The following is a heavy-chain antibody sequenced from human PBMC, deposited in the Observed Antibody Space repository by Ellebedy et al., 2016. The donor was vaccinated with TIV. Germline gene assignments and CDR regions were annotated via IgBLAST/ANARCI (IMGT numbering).Heavy chain of an antibody. V-gene: IGHV3-21*01. CDR2: ISSGRSYI. CDR1: GFNFSTYT. CDR3: ARDVRGFDF. J-gene: IGHJ4*02. D-gene: IGHD3-10*02. Sequence: GESLKISCTASGFNFSTYTMNWVRQAPGKGLEWVSFISSGRSYIYYADSVKGRFTISRDNAKNSLYLQMNSLRAGDTAVYYCARDVRGFDFWGQGTLVSVSS.